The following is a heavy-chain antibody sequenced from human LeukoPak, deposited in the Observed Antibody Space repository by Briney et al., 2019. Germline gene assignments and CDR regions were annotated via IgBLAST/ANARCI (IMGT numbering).Heavy chain of an antibody. CDR3: ARGSNYYDSSGYYGY. J-gene: IGHJ4*02. D-gene: IGHD3-22*01. V-gene: IGHV1-8*01. CDR2: MNPNSGNT. Sequence: ASVKVSCKASGYTFTSYDINWVRQATGQGLEWTGWMNPNSGNTGYAQKFQGRVTMTRNTSISTAYMELSSLRSEDTAVYYCARGSNYYDSSGYYGYWGQGTLVTVSS. CDR1: GYTFTSYD.